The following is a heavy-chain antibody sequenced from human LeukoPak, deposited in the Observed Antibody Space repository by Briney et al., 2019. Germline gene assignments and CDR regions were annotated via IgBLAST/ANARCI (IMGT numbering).Heavy chain of an antibody. Sequence: GGSLRLSCAASGFAFSDYSMNWVRQAPGKGLEWVANIRGSGSGMGSGNYYAGSVKGRFTISRDMQMNSLRAEDTAFYYCARDDNWGFDYWGQGALVTVSS. CDR1: GFAFSDYS. CDR3: ARDDNWGFDY. CDR2: IRGSGSGMGSGN. D-gene: IGHD7-27*01. J-gene: IGHJ4*02. V-gene: IGHV3-21*05.